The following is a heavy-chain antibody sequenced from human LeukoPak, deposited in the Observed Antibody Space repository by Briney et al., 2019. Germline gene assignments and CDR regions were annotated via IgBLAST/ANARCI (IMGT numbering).Heavy chain of an antibody. CDR1: GGSISSGDYY. V-gene: IGHV4-30-4*01. D-gene: IGHD5-18*01. Sequence: SETLSLTCTVSGGSISSGDYYWSWIRQPPGKGLEWIGYIYYSGSTYYNPSLKSRVTISVDTSKNQFSLKLSSVTAADTAVYYCARGYGPNDAFDIWGHGTMVTVSS. CDR3: ARGYGPNDAFDI. J-gene: IGHJ3*02. CDR2: IYYSGST.